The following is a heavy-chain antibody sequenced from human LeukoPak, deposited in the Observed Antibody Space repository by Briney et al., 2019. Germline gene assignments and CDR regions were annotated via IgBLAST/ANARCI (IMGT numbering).Heavy chain of an antibody. CDR1: GFTFSSYG. J-gene: IGHJ4*02. Sequence: PGRSLRLSCAASGFTFSSYGMHWVRQAPGKGLEWVAIISYDGTNKYYGDSVKGRFTISRDNSKNTLYLQINSLRVEDTAVYYCAKDTDYGDHTVDYSGQGTLVTVSS. V-gene: IGHV3-30*18. D-gene: IGHD4-17*01. CDR2: ISYDGTNK. CDR3: AKDTDYGDHTVDY.